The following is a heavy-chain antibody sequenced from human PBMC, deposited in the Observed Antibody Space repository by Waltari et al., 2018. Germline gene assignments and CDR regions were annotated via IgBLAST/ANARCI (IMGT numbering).Heavy chain of an antibody. J-gene: IGHJ6*03. V-gene: IGHV1-69*04. D-gene: IGHD4-17*01. CDR2: IIPILGIA. Sequence: QVQLVQSGAEVKKPGSSVKVSCKASGGTFSSYAISWVRQAPGQGLEWMGGIIPILGIANYAQKCQGRVTITADESTSTAYMELSSLRSEDTAVYYCARSWSDDYGDYYYYYYYMDVWGKGTTVTVSS. CDR3: ARSWSDDYGDYYYYYYYMDV. CDR1: GGTFSSYA.